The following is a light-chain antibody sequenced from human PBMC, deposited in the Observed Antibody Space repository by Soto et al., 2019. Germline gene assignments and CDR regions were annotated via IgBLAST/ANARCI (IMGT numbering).Light chain of an antibody. CDR3: HQYENWPQT. J-gene: IGKJ1*01. V-gene: IGKV3-15*01. Sequence: EIVMTQSPATLSVSPWERATLSCRASQSISSNLAWYQQNLGQAPRLLIYRASTRATGIPARFSGSGSGTEFTLTISSLQSEDFALYYCHQYENWPQTFGQGTKVDIK. CDR1: QSISSN. CDR2: RAS.